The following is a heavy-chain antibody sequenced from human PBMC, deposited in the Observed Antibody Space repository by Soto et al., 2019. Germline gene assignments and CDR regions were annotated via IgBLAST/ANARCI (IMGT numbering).Heavy chain of an antibody. V-gene: IGHV4-59*07. CDR3: ARSGVAAAGTVGYYYYGMDV. CDR2: IYYSGST. J-gene: IGHJ6*02. Sequence: SDTLSLPCTVSRGSISSYYWSWIRPPPGKGLEWIGYIYYSGSTNYNPSLKSRVTISVDTSKKQFSLKLSSVTAADTAVYYCARSGVAAAGTVGYYYYGMDVWGQGTTVTVSS. D-gene: IGHD6-13*01. CDR1: RGSISSYY.